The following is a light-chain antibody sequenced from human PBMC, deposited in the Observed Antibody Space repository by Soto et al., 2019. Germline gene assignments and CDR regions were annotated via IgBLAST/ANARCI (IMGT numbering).Light chain of an antibody. J-gene: IGKJ1*01. CDR3: QQYDNLPLI. CDR2: AAS. V-gene: IGKV1-33*01. CDR1: QSISSY. Sequence: DIQMTQSPSSLSASVGDRVTITCRASQSISSYLNWYQQKPGKAPKLLIYAASSLQSGVPSRFSGSGSGTDFTLTISSLQPEDFATYYCQQYDNLPLIFGQGTKVDIK.